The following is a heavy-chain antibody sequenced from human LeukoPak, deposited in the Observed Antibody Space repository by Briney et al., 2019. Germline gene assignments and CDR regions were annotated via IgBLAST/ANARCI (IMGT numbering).Heavy chain of an antibody. CDR1: GFIFSSYT. CDR3: PVGFGDLLHINYFHH. J-gene: IGHJ4*02. V-gene: IGHV3-23*01. D-gene: IGHD3-10*01. Sequence: GGSLRLSCAASGFIFSSYTVSCVRQAPGKGLECVSIIYCGDDTTWYSDSVKGRFTISRDKSKNTLYLQINSLRAEDTAIYYCPVGFGDLLHINYFHHGGQGALVTVSS. CDR2: IYCGDDTT.